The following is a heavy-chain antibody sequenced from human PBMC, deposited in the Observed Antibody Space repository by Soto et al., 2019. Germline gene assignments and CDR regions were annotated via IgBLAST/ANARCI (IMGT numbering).Heavy chain of an antibody. CDR1: GFTFSSYG. Sequence: GGSLRLSCAASGFTFSSYGMHRDRQAPGKGLEWVAVIWYDGSNKDYADSVKGRFTISRDDSKNTLYLQMNSLRADDTAVYYCARTYDFWSGYYVWFEPGGQGTLVTVSS. D-gene: IGHD3-3*01. CDR2: IWYDGSNK. V-gene: IGHV3-33*01. CDR3: ARTYDFWSGYYVWFEP. J-gene: IGHJ5*02.